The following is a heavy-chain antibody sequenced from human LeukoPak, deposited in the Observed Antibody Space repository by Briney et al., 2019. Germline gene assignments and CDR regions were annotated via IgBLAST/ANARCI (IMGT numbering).Heavy chain of an antibody. CDR3: ARVKGQQLAYWYFDL. D-gene: IGHD6-13*01. J-gene: IGHJ2*01. CDR2: IYHSGST. V-gene: IGHV4-30-2*01. CDR1: GGSISSGGYY. Sequence: SETLSLTCTVSGGSISSGGYYWSWIRQPPGKGLEWIGYIYHSGSTYYNPSLKSRVTMSVDTSKNQFSLKLSSVTAADTAVYYCARVKGQQLAYWYFDLWGRGTLVTVSS.